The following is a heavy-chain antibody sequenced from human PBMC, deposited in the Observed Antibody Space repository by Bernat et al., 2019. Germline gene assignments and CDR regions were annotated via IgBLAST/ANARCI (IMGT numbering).Heavy chain of an antibody. Sequence: QVQLVESGGGVVQPGRSLRLSCAASGFTFSSYGMHWVRQAPGKGLEWVAVISYEGSNKYYADSVKGRFTISRDNSKNTLYLQMNSLRAEDTAVYYCAKDRKYGDYGLDAFDIWGQGTMVTVSS. J-gene: IGHJ3*02. D-gene: IGHD4-17*01. V-gene: IGHV3-30*18. CDR2: ISYEGSNK. CDR3: AKDRKYGDYGLDAFDI. CDR1: GFTFSSYG.